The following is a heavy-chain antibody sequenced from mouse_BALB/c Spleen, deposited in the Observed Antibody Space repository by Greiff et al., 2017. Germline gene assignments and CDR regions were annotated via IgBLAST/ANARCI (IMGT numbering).Heavy chain of an antibody. J-gene: IGHJ4*01. CDR1: GYTFTSYW. D-gene: IGHD2-10*01. CDR2: IYPGDGDT. Sequence: VQLQQSGAELARPGASVKLSCKASGYTFTSYWMQWVKQRPGQGLEWIGAIYPGDGDTRYTQKFKGKATLTADKSSSTAYMQLSSLASEDSAVYYCARSYYGNYDAMDYWGQGTSVTVSS. V-gene: IGHV1-87*01. CDR3: ARSYYGNYDAMDY.